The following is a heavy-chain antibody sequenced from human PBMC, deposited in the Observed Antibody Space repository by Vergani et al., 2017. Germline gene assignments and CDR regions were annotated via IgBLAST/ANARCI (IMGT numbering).Heavy chain of an antibody. D-gene: IGHD3-10*01. J-gene: IGHJ4*02. CDR2: IYYSGST. V-gene: IGHV4-34*01. CDR1: GGSFSGYY. CDR3: ARGGEVGYYGSGSYYIDY. Sequence: QVQLQQWGAGLLKPSETLSLTCAVYGGSFSGYYWSWIRQPPGKGLEWIGSIYYSGSTYYNPSLKSRVTISVDTSKNQFSLKLSSVTAADTAVYYCARGGEVGYYGSGSYYIDYWGQGTLVTVSS.